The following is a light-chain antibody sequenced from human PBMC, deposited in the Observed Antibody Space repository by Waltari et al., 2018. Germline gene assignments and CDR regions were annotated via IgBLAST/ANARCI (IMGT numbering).Light chain of an antibody. CDR1: RSNIGTNY. CDR3: AVWDDSLSGRV. CDR2: RNN. J-gene: IGLJ3*02. V-gene: IGLV1-47*01. Sequence: QSVLTQPPSASGTPGQRVTIPCSGSRSNIGTNYVSWYQQLPGTAPKLLIYRNNQRPSGVPDRFSGSKSGTSASLAISGLRSEDEADYYCAVWDDSLSGRVFGGGTKVTVL.